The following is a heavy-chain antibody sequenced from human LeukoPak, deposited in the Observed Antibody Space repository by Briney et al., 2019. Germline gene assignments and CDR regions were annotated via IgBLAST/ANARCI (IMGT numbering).Heavy chain of an antibody. CDR2: IKQDGSEK. CDR3: ARDFVLYASSGYDAFFDY. CDR1: GFTFSSYW. J-gene: IGHJ4*02. D-gene: IGHD3-22*01. V-gene: IGHV3-7*01. Sequence: PGGSLRLSCAASGFTFSSYWMSWVRQAPGKGLEWVANIKQDGSEKYYVDSVKGRFTISRDNAKNSLYLQMNSLRAEDTAVYYCARDFVLYASSGYDAFFDYWGQGTLVTVSS.